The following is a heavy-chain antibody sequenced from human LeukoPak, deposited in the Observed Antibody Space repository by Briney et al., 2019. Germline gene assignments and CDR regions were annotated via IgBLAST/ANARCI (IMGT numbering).Heavy chain of an antibody. CDR3: ARDDYGDLQYFEN. V-gene: IGHV1-2*02. CDR1: GYTFTKNF. Sequence: ASVKVSCKASGYTFTKNFLHWVRQAPGQGLEWMGWINPNDGGTLYAQKFQGRVTTTTDTSIATAYMEMSTLTSDDTAVYYCARDDYGDLQYFENWGQGTLVTVSS. J-gene: IGHJ4*02. D-gene: IGHD4-17*01. CDR2: INPNDGGT.